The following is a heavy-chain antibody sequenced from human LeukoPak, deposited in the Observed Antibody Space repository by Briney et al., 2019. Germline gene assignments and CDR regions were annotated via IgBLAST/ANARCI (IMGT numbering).Heavy chain of an antibody. V-gene: IGHV1-69*04. CDR3: ASLFYDYGDYVGY. D-gene: IGHD4-17*01. CDR2: IIPILGIA. J-gene: IGHJ4*02. CDR1: GYTFTSYD. Sequence: SVKVSCKASGYTFTSYDINWVRQAPGQGLEWMGRIIPILGIANYAQKFQGRVTITADKSTSTAYMELSSLRSEDTAVYYCASLFYDYGDYVGYWGQGTLVTVSS.